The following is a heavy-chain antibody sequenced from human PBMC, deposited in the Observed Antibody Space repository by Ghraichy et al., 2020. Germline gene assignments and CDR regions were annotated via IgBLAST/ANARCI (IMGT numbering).Heavy chain of an antibody. J-gene: IGHJ4*02. Sequence: GGSLRLSCSASGFIFSNSAMHWVRQPPGKGLEHVSAVSADWGGTYYTDSVRGRFTISRDNAKNTLYLQVNSLRAEDTAVYYCVKDRGLKSSSGWYVGGFDLWGQGALVTVSS. V-gene: IGHV3-64D*06. CDR1: GFIFSNSA. D-gene: IGHD6-19*01. CDR3: VKDRGLKSSSGWYVGGFDL. CDR2: VSADWGGT.